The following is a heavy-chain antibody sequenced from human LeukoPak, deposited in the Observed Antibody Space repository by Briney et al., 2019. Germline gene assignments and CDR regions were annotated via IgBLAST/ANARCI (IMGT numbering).Heavy chain of an antibody. CDR2: ISGSGGST. Sequence: GGSLRLSCAASGFTFSSYAMSWVRQAPGKGLEWVSAISGSGGSTYYADSVKGRFTISRDNSKNTLYLQMNSLRAEDTAVYYCAKLHCSSTSCYASAYYYYMDVRGKGTTVTVSS. CDR3: AKLHCSSTSCYASAYYYYMDV. V-gene: IGHV3-23*01. D-gene: IGHD2-2*01. J-gene: IGHJ6*03. CDR1: GFTFSSYA.